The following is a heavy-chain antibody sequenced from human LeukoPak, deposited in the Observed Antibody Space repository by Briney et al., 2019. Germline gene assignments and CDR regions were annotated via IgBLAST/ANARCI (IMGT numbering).Heavy chain of an antibody. J-gene: IGHJ4*02. CDR2: ISSSSSYI. CDR3: ARERSYYGSGSYYENY. D-gene: IGHD3-10*01. Sequence: SGGSLRLSCAASGFTFSSYSMNWVRQAPGKGLEWVSSISSSSSYIYYADSVKGRFTISRDNAENSLYLQMNSLRAEDTAVYYCARERSYYGSGSYYENYWGQGTLVTVSS. CDR1: GFTFSSYS. V-gene: IGHV3-21*01.